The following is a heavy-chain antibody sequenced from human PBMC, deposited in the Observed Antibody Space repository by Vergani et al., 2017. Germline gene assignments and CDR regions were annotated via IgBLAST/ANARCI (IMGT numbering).Heavy chain of an antibody. D-gene: IGHD6-13*01. Sequence: QVQLQESGPGLVKPSQTLSLTCTVSGASMSSVGYYWTWLRQSAGKGLEWIGDILGSGTANYNPSFQGRVSMSVATSKNQFSLTLSDVNATDTAVYYCARGSRAAGESGPDAWGQGTRVTVSS. V-gene: IGHV4-61*02. CDR1: GASMSSVGYY. CDR2: ILGSGTA. J-gene: IGHJ5*02. CDR3: ARGSRAAGESGPDA.